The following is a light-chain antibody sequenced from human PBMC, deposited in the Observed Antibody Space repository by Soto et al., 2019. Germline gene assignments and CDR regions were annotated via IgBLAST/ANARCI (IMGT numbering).Light chain of an antibody. CDR2: DAS. CDR1: QSISAW. CDR3: QQYHSYWT. Sequence: DIQMTQSPSTLSASVGDRVTIPCRASQSISAWLAWYQQKPGKAPKLLIYDASSLESGVPQGFSGSGSGTEFTLTISSLQTDDFSTYYCQQYHSYWTFGQGTKVDIK. V-gene: IGKV1-5*01. J-gene: IGKJ1*01.